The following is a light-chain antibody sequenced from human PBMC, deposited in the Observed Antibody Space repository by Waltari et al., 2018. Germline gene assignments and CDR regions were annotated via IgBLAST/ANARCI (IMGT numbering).Light chain of an antibody. Sequence: DIQLAQSPSSLSASVGDTVTITCRASQSITTALNWYQQRPGQAPRLLIYAASSWPGVVPSRFSGSGSGIEFTLTINGLRPEDFATYYCQDSYSTLSFVFGPGTRVDVK. CDR2: AAS. V-gene: IGKV1-39*01. J-gene: IGKJ3*01. CDR3: QDSYSTLSFV. CDR1: QSITTA.